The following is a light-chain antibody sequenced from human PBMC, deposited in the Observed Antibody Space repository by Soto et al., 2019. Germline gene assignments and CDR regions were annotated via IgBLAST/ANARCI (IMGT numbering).Light chain of an antibody. V-gene: IGKV3-15*01. Sequence: EIVMTQSPATLSMSPGERATLSCRASQSVRSNLAWYQQKPGQAPRLLIYGASTRATGIPARFSGSGSGTEFTLTISSLQSEDFAVYYCQQRSNWGLTFGGGTKVDIK. CDR2: GAS. J-gene: IGKJ4*01. CDR3: QQRSNWGLT. CDR1: QSVRSN.